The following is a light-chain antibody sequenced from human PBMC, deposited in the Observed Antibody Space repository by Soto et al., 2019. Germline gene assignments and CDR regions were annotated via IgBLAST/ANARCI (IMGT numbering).Light chain of an antibody. V-gene: IGKV4-1*01. Sequence: DIVMTQSPDSLAVSLGERATINCKSSQSVLYSSNNKNYLAWYQQKPGQPPKLLIYWASTRESGVPDRFSGSGSGTDVTLTISSLQAEDVAVYYCQQYYSTPPRTFGQGTKLEIK. J-gene: IGKJ2*01. CDR3: QQYYSTPPRT. CDR2: WAS. CDR1: QSVLYSSNNKNY.